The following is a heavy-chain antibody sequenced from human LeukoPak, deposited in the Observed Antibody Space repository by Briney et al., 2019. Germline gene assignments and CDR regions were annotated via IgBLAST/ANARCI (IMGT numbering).Heavy chain of an antibody. Sequence: SETLSLTCSVSGGSISSGNWWSWVRQPPGKGLEWIGEVHHVGSTNYNPSFKSRLTISVDKSKNQFSLNLSSVTAADTAVYYCARGGTSVVTLSYWGQGTLVTVSS. CDR1: GGSISSGNW. D-gene: IGHD4-23*01. V-gene: IGHV4-4*02. CDR3: ARGGTSVVTLSY. CDR2: VHHVGST. J-gene: IGHJ4*02.